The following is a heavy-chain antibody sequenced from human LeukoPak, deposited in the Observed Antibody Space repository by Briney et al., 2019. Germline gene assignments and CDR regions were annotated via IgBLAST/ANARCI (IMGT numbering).Heavy chain of an antibody. J-gene: IGHJ6*02. CDR2: IYYSGST. CDR3: ASSVAVSPSGYYGMDV. CDR1: GGSISSSNYH. Sequence: SETLSLTCSVSGGSISSSNYHWGWIRQPPGKGLEWIGSIYYSGSTYRNPSLKSRLTISVDMSKNQFPLKLSSVTAADTAVYYCASSVAVSPSGYYGMDVWGQGTTVTVSS. D-gene: IGHD6-19*01. V-gene: IGHV4-39*01.